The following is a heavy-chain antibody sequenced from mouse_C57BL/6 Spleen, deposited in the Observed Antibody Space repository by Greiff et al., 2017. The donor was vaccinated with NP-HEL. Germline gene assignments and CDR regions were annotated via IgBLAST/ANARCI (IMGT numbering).Heavy chain of an antibody. CDR3: ARLHHYYGSSYGYFDV. Sequence: QVHVKQSGAELVKPGASVKISCKASGYAFSSYWMNWVKQRPGKGLEWIGQIYPGDGDTNYNGKFKGKATLTADKSSSTAYMQLSSLTSEDSAVYFCARLHHYYGSSYGYFDVWGTGTTVTVSS. CDR1: GYAFSSYW. V-gene: IGHV1-80*01. D-gene: IGHD1-1*01. J-gene: IGHJ1*03. CDR2: IYPGDGDT.